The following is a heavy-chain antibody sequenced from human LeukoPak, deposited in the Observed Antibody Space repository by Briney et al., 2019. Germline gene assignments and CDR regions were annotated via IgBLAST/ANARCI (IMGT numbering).Heavy chain of an antibody. D-gene: IGHD3-22*01. J-gene: IGHJ4*02. CDR2: IKSKTDGGTT. CDR3: ARGGGKYYYDSSGYDY. Sequence: GGSLRLSCAASGFTFSNAWMSWVRQAPGKGLEWVGRIKSKTDGGTTDYAAPVKGRFTISRDNSKNTLYLQMNSLRAEDTAVYYCARGGGKYYYDSSGYDYWGQGTLVTVSS. V-gene: IGHV3-15*01. CDR1: GFTFSNAW.